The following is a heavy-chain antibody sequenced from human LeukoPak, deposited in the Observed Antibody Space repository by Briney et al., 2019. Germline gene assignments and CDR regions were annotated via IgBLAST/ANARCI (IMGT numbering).Heavy chain of an antibody. J-gene: IGHJ6*03. V-gene: IGHV4-59*01. CDR1: GGAISSYY. D-gene: IGHD4-17*01. CDR2: IYYSGNT. CDR3: ARVVDYGDYGSPGYYYYMDV. Sequence: SETLSLSCTVSGGAISSYYWSWIRQPPGKGLDWIGYIYYSGNTKYNPSLKSRVTISVDTSKNQFSLKLSSVTAADTAVYYCARVVDYGDYGSPGYYYYMDVWGKGTTVTVSS.